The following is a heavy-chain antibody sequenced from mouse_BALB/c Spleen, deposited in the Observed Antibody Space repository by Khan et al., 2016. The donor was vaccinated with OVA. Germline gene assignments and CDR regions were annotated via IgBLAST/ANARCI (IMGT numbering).Heavy chain of an antibody. J-gene: IGHJ2*01. V-gene: IGHV1-7*01. CDR1: GYTFTTYW. Sequence: QVQLQQSGAELAKPGASVKMSCKASGYTFTTYWMHWVKQRPGQGLEWIGYINPTSGYTDYNEKFKDRATLSADRSSSTAYMQLSGLTSEDSAVYYCTRDRIDYWGQGTTLTASS. CDR3: TRDRIDY. CDR2: INPTSGYT.